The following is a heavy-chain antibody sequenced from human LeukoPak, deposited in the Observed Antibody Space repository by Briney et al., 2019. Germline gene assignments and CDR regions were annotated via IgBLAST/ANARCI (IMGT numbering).Heavy chain of an antibody. CDR1: GFTFSRNT. J-gene: IGHJ5*02. CDR2: ISGSGGST. Sequence: GGSVRLSCAASGFTFSRNTMNWVRQAPGKGLEWVSAISGSGGSTCYADSVKGRFTISRDNSKNTLYLQMNSLRAEDTAVYYCAKDLILRGAWFDPWGQGTLVTVSS. CDR3: AKDLILRGAWFDP. V-gene: IGHV3-23*01. D-gene: IGHD3-3*01.